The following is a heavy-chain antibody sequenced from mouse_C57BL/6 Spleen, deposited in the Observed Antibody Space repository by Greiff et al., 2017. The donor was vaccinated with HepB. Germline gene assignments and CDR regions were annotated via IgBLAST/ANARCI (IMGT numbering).Heavy chain of an antibody. D-gene: IGHD4-1*01. CDR2: INPSSGYT. J-gene: IGHJ3*01. CDR3: ARSDWDMGCWFAY. Sequence: VQLQQSGAELAKPGASVKLSCKASGYTFTSYWMHWVKQRPGQGLEWIGYINPSSGYTKYNQKFKDKATLTADKSSSTAYMQLSSLTYEDSAVYYCARSDWDMGCWFAYWGQGTLVTVSA. V-gene: IGHV1-7*01. CDR1: GYTFTSYW.